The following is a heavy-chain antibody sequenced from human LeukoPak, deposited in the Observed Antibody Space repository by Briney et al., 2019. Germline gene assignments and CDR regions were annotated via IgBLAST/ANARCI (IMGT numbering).Heavy chain of an antibody. CDR1: GGSFSGYY. V-gene: IGHV4-34*01. Sequence: PSETLSLTCAVYGGSFSGYYWSRIRQPPGKGLEWIGEINHSGSTNYNPSLKSRVTISVDTSKNQFSLKLSSVTAADTAVYYCARRRSIGYCSGGSCHLVGGLYYFDYWGQGTLVTVSS. CDR3: ARRRSIGYCSGGSCHLVGGLYYFDY. J-gene: IGHJ4*02. D-gene: IGHD2-15*01. CDR2: INHSGST.